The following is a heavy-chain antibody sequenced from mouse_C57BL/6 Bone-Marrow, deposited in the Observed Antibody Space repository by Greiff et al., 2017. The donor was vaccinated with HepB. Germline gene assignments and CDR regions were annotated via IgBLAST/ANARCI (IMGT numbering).Heavy chain of an antibody. D-gene: IGHD2-3*01. CDR1: GYTFTSYW. Sequence: QVQLQRPGAELVKPGASVKMSCKASGYTFTSYWITWVKQRPGQGLEWIGDIYPGSGSTNYNEKFKSKATLTVDTSSSTAYMQLSSLTSEDSAVYYCARLEGYFLYYYAMDYWGQGTSVTVSS. CDR2: IYPGSGST. J-gene: IGHJ4*01. CDR3: ARLEGYFLYYYAMDY. V-gene: IGHV1-55*01.